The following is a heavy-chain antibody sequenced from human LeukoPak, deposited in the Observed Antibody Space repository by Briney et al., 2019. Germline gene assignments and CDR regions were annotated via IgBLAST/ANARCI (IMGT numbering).Heavy chain of an antibody. D-gene: IGHD3-9*01. CDR3: ATLTLRYFDWRRGFDP. V-gene: IGHV1-24*01. J-gene: IGHJ5*02. CDR1: GYTLTELS. Sequence: ASVKVSCKVSGYTLTELSMHWVRQAPGKGFEWMGGFDPEDGETIYAQKFQGRVTMTEDTSTDTAYMELSSLRSEDTAVYYCATLTLRYFDWRRGFDPWGQGTLVTVSS. CDR2: FDPEDGET.